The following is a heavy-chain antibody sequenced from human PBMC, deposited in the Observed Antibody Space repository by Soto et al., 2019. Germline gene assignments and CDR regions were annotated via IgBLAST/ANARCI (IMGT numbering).Heavy chain of an antibody. CDR1: GYTFTSYA. V-gene: IGHV1-3*01. D-gene: IGHD6-6*01. Sequence: ASVKVSCKASGYTFTSYAMHWLRQAPGQRLEWMGWINAGNGNTKYSQKFQGRVTITRDTSASTAYMELSSLRSEDTAVYYCARDSSSGNFDYWGQGTLVTVSS. CDR3: ARDSSSGNFDY. J-gene: IGHJ4*02. CDR2: INAGNGNT.